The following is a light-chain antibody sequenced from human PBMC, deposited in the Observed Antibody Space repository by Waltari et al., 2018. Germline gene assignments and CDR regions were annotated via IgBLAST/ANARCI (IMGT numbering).Light chain of an antibody. Sequence: DIQMIRCPSSRSASVGDTVTITCRASQSIGSFLNWHQQKPGKAPTLLIYAASTLESGVPSRFSGRESGTDFTLTITSLHPEDFATYYCQQSYNIPPSFGQGTKVEIK. CDR3: QQSYNIPPS. CDR2: AAS. CDR1: QSIGSF. J-gene: IGKJ1*01. V-gene: IGKV1-39*01.